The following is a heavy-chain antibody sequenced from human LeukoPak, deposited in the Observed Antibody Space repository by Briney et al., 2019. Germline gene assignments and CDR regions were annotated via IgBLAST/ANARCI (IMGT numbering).Heavy chain of an antibody. CDR3: ARGPIAAAGDS. Sequence: GRSLRLSCAASGFTFSSYGMHWVRQAPGKGLEWVALIWYDGSNKYYADSVKGRFTTSRDNSKNTLYLQMNSLRAEDTAVYYCARGPIAAAGDSWGQGTLVTVSS. CDR1: GFTFSSYG. CDR2: IWYDGSNK. V-gene: IGHV3-33*01. J-gene: IGHJ4*02. D-gene: IGHD6-13*01.